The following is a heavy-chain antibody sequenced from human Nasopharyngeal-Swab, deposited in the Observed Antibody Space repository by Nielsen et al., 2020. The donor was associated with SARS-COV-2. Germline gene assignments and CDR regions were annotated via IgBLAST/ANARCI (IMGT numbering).Heavy chain of an antibody. D-gene: IGHD2-15*01. CDR2: ISSSGSTI. Sequence: GESLKISCAAPGFTFSDYYMSWIRQAPGKGLEWVSYISSSGSTIYYADSVKGRFTISRDNAKNSLYLQMNSLRAEDTAVYYCARDLYCSGGSCYYYGMDVWGQGTTVTVSS. V-gene: IGHV3-11*01. CDR3: ARDLYCSGGSCYYYGMDV. CDR1: GFTFSDYY. J-gene: IGHJ6*02.